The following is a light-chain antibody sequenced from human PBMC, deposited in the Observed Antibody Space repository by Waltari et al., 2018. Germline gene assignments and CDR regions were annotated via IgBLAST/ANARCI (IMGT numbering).Light chain of an antibody. V-gene: IGKV3-20*01. CDR3: QQYDISPLT. J-gene: IGKJ4*01. Sequence: EIVLTQSPGTLSLSPGERATLSCRSSQTVRTTYLAWYQQQPGQAPTLLIYGASSRATGIPDRFSGSWSGTDFSLTISSLEPEDFAVYYCQQYDISPLTFGGGTKVEV. CDR2: GAS. CDR1: QTVRTTY.